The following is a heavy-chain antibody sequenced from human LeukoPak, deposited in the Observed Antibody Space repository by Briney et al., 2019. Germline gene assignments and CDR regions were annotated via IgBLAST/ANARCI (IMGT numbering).Heavy chain of an antibody. CDR1: GYSISSGYY. J-gene: IGHJ4*02. Sequence: PSETLSLTCTVSGYSISSGYYWGWIRQPPGKGLEWIGSIYHSGSTYYNPSLKSRVTISVDTSKNQFSLKLSSVTAADTAVHYCARLLVEIYFGYYFDYWGQGTLVTVSS. CDR3: ARLLVEIYFGYYFDY. V-gene: IGHV4-38-2*02. CDR2: IYHSGST. D-gene: IGHD3-9*01.